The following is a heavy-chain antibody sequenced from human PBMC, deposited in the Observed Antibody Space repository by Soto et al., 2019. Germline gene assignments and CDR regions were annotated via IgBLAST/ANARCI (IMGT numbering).Heavy chain of an antibody. J-gene: IGHJ4*02. Sequence: SETLSLTCTVSGGSISSYYWSWIRQPAGKGLEWIGRIYTSGSTNYNPSLKSRVTMSVDTSKNQFSLKLSSVTAADTAVYYCAGDRRGYSSSSQPYYFDYWGQGTLVTVSS. CDR2: IYTSGST. V-gene: IGHV4-4*07. CDR1: GGSISSYY. CDR3: AGDRRGYSSSSQPYYFDY. D-gene: IGHD6-6*01.